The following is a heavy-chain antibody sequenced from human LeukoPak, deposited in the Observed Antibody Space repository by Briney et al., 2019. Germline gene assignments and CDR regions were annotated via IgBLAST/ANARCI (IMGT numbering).Heavy chain of an antibody. CDR1: GVTFSSYA. V-gene: IGHV3-23*01. CDR2: ISGSGGST. CDR3: AKGGGYSYGYDY. J-gene: IGHJ4*02. D-gene: IGHD5-18*01. Sequence: GGSLRLSCAASGVTFSSYAMSWVRQAPGKGLEWVSAISGSGGSTYYADSVKGRFTISRDNSKNTLYLQMNSLRAEDTAVYYCAKGGGYSYGYDYWGQGTLVTVSS.